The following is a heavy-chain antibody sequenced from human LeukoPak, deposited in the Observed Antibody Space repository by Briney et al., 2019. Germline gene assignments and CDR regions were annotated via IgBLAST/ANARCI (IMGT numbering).Heavy chain of an antibody. D-gene: IGHD3-3*02. CDR3: AKGYSISY. CDR2: IFYSGNT. J-gene: IGHJ4*02. Sequence: SETLSLTCTVSGGSINSSSYYWGWVRQPPGKGLEWIGSIFYSGNTYDNPSLKSRVTISVDTSKNQFSLKLNSVTAADTAVYYCAKGYSISYWGQGTLVTVSS. CDR1: GGSINSSSYY. V-gene: IGHV4-39*01.